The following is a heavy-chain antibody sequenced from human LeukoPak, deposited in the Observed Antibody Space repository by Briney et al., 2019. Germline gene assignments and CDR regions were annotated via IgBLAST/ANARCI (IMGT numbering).Heavy chain of an antibody. V-gene: IGHV3-23*01. CDR1: GFTFTDYA. D-gene: IGHD6-13*01. Sequence: GGSRRLACAASGFTFTDYAMHWVRQAQGNGLEWVSAISGSVGSTYYADSVKGRFTISRDNSKNTLYLQMNSLRAEDTAVYYCAKASGYSSSSPQYFDYWGQGTLVTVSS. CDR2: ISGSVGST. CDR3: AKASGYSSSSPQYFDY. J-gene: IGHJ4*02.